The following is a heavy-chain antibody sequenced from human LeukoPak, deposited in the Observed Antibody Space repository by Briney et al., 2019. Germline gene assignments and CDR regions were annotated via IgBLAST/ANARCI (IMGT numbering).Heavy chain of an antibody. CDR3: AASGYSTSPLDY. CDR2: IIRIFGTA. D-gene: IGHD3-22*01. Sequence: GASVKVSCKASGGTFSSYAISWVRQAPGQGLEWMGRIIRIFGTANYAQKFQGRVTITTDESTSTAYMELSSLRSEDTAVYYCAASGYSTSPLDYWGQGTLVTVSS. J-gene: IGHJ4*02. CDR1: GGTFSSYA. V-gene: IGHV1-69*05.